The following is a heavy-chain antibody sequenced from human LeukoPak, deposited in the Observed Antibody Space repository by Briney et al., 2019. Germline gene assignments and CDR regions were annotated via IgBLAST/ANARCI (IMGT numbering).Heavy chain of an antibody. D-gene: IGHD6-6*01. CDR1: GYSISSGYY. V-gene: IGHV4-38-2*02. CDR3: ARDISRIAARPGDFDY. Sequence: SSETLSLTCTVSGYSISSGYYWGWIRQPPGKGLEWIGSIYHSGSTYYNPSLKSRVTISVDTSKNQFSLKLSSVTAADTAVYYCARDISRIAARPGDFDYWGQGTLVTVSS. J-gene: IGHJ4*02. CDR2: IYHSGST.